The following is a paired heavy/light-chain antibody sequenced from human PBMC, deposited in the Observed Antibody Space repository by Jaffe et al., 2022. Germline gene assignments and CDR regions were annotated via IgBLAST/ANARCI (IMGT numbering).Light chain of an antibody. J-gene: IGKJ4*01. CDR2: GAS. CDR3: QQYNNWPPLT. Sequence: EIVMTQSPATLSVSPGETPTLSCRASQSVSSNLAWYQQKPGQAPRLLIYGASTRAIGIPARFSGSGSGTEFTLTISSLQSEDFAVYYCQQYNNWPPLTFGGGTKVEIK. CDR1: QSVSSN. V-gene: IGKV3-15*01.
Heavy chain of an antibody. CDR1: GATFNNYT. V-gene: IGHV1-69*05. CDR2: IIPKFPTT. J-gene: IGHJ4*02. D-gene: IGHD5-12*01. Sequence: QVQLVQSGAEVKKPGSSVKVSCTASGATFNNYTVTWVRQAPGQGLEWMGGIIPKFPTTTYAQKFQGRVTLFTDESTRTAYMDLRSLRSDDAAVYYCATGLAGGGYDFFESWGQGTLVTVSS. CDR3: ATGLAGGGYDFFES.